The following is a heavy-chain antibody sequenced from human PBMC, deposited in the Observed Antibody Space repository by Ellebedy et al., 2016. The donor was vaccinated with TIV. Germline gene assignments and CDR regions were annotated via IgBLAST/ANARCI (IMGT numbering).Heavy chain of an antibody. Sequence: AASVKVSCKAAGYTFTSYGVSWVRQAPGQGLEWMGWISGYNGNTNYAQKFQGRITMTKDTSTSTAYMELRSLTSADTAIYYCATSPRRSSGWYPDTWGQGTLVTVSS. J-gene: IGHJ4*02. CDR3: ATSPRRSSGWYPDT. D-gene: IGHD6-19*01. V-gene: IGHV1-18*04. CDR1: GYTFTSYG. CDR2: ISGYNGNT.